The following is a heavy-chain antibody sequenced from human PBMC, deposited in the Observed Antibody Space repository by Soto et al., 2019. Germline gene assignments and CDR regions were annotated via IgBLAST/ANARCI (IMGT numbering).Heavy chain of an antibody. CDR2: MYHGGIT. CDR3: AREDMSGTYYFDY. CDR1: GAPVSSETHF. Sequence: SETLSLTCTVSGAPVSSETHFWTWIRQPPGKGLEWIGYMYHGGITNSNPALKSRVTLSVDKSRNQFSLSLNSVTAADTAVYYCAREDMSGTYYFDYWGPGTQVTVSS. J-gene: IGHJ4*02. D-gene: IGHD1-26*01. V-gene: IGHV4-61*01.